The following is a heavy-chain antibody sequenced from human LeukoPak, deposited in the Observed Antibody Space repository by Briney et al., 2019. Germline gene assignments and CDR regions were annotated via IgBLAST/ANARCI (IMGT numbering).Heavy chain of an antibody. CDR1: GGSISSYY. V-gene: IGHV4-59*01. CDR2: IYDSGST. J-gene: IGHJ3*02. Sequence: KPSETLSLTCTVSGGSISSYYWSWIRQPPGKGLEWIGYIYDSGSTNHNPSLKSRVTISRDTSKNQFSLKVSSVPAADTAVYYCARKKDWENAFDIWGQGTMVTVSS. CDR3: ARKKDWENAFDI. D-gene: IGHD1-26*01.